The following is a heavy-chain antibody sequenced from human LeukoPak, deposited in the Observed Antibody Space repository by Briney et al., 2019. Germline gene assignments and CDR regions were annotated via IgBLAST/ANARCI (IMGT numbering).Heavy chain of an antibody. CDR1: GFTFSSYS. Sequence: PGGSLRLSCAASGFTFSSYSMNWVRQAPGKGLEWVSSISSSSSYIYYADSVKGRFTISRDNAKDSLYLQMNSLRAEDTAVYYCAREGTTSGVDYYYYYMDVWSKGTTVTVSS. J-gene: IGHJ6*03. D-gene: IGHD4-11*01. CDR3: AREGTTSGVDYYYYYMDV. V-gene: IGHV3-21*01. CDR2: ISSSSSYI.